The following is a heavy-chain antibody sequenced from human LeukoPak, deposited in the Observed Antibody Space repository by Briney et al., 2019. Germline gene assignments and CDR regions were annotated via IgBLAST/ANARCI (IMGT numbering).Heavy chain of an antibody. Sequence: GGSLRLSCAASGFTFRSYAMSWVRQAPGKGLEWVSAISGSGGSIYYADSVKGRFTISRDNSKNTLYLQMNSLRAEDTAVYYCAKGGLGYYDSSGFQYWGQGTLVTVSS. D-gene: IGHD3-22*01. V-gene: IGHV3-23*01. CDR3: AKGGLGYYDSSGFQY. CDR2: ISGSGGSI. CDR1: GFTFRSYA. J-gene: IGHJ1*01.